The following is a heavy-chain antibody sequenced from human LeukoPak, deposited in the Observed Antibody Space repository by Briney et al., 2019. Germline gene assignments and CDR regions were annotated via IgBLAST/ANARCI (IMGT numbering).Heavy chain of an antibody. CDR1: GYTFTSYG. Sequence: GESLKISCRGSGYTFTSYGISWVRQAPGQGLEWMGWISAYNGNTNYAQKLQGRVSMTTDTSTSTAYMELRSLRSDDTAVYYCARLEYYYDSSGYYGHNHFDYWGQGTLVTVSS. V-gene: IGHV1-18*01. D-gene: IGHD3-22*01. CDR2: ISAYNGNT. CDR3: ARLEYYYDSSGYYGHNHFDY. J-gene: IGHJ4*02.